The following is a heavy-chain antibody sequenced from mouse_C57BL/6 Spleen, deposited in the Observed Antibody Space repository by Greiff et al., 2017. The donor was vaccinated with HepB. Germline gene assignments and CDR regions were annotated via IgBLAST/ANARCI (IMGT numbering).Heavy chain of an antibody. CDR3: AREGDSYYYAMDY. J-gene: IGHJ4*01. V-gene: IGHV1-82*01. CDR2: IYPGDGDT. D-gene: IGHD2-13*01. Sequence: VHLVESGPELVKPGASVKISCKASGYAFSSSWMNWVKQRPGKGLEWIGRIYPGDGDTNYNGKFKGKATLTADKSSSTAYMQLSSLTSEDSAVYFCAREGDSYYYAMDYWGQGTSVTVSS. CDR1: GYAFSSSW.